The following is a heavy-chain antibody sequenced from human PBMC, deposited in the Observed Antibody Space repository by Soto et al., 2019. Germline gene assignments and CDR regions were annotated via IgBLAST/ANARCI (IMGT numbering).Heavy chain of an antibody. CDR2: IYWNDDK. Sequence: VSGPTLVNPKQTLTLTCTFSGFSLSTSGAGVGWIRQPPGKALEWLAVIYWNDDKRYSPSLKSRVTIAKDTSKNEVVLTMTSMDPMDTATYYCTHFSGYEQFEYWGQGTLVTVSS. V-gene: IGHV2-5*01. J-gene: IGHJ4*02. CDR3: THFSGYEQFEY. CDR1: GFSLSTSGAG. D-gene: IGHD5-12*01.